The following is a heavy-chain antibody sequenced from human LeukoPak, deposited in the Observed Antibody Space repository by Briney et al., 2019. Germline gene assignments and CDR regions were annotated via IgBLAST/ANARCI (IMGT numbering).Heavy chain of an antibody. D-gene: IGHD2-15*01. CDR2: IYYSGST. Sequence: SETLSLTCTVSGGSISSYYWSWIRQPPGKGLEWIGYIYYSGSTNYNPSLKSRVTISVDTSKNQFSLKLSSVTAADTAVYYCARGVRYCGGGSCYSFFDYWGQGTLVTVSS. CDR1: GGSISSYY. J-gene: IGHJ4*02. V-gene: IGHV4-59*01. CDR3: ARGVRYCGGGSCYSFFDY.